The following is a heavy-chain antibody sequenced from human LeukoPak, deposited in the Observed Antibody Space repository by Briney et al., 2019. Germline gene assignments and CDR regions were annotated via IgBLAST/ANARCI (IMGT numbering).Heavy chain of an antibody. Sequence: GASVKVSCKASGYTFTGYYMHWVRQAPGQGLEWMGWINPNSGGTNYAQKFQGRVTMTRDTSISTAYMELSRLRSDDTAVYYCARVSQLYLRGHAFDIWGQGTMVTVSS. D-gene: IGHD1-7*01. CDR2: INPNSGGT. J-gene: IGHJ3*02. CDR1: GYTFTGYY. V-gene: IGHV1-2*02. CDR3: ARVSQLYLRGHAFDI.